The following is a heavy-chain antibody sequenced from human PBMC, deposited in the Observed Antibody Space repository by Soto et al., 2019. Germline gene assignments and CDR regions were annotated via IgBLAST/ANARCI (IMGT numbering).Heavy chain of an antibody. CDR1: GYTFTSYY. Sequence: QVQLVQSGAEVKKPGASVKVSCKASGYTFTSYYMHWVRQAPGQGLEWMGIINPSGGSTSYAQKFQGRVTMTRDTSTSTVYMELSSLRSEDTAVYYCARDVKKFRSNDYGDYVGYWGQGTLVTVSS. CDR2: INPSGGST. CDR3: ARDVKKFRSNDYGDYVGY. J-gene: IGHJ4*02. V-gene: IGHV1-46*01. D-gene: IGHD4-17*01.